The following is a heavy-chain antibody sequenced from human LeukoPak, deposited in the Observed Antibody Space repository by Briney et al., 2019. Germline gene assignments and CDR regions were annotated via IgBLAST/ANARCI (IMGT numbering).Heavy chain of an antibody. CDR1: GYTFTGYY. Sequence: ASVKVSYKASGYTFTGYYMHWVRQAPGQGLEWMGSINPNSGGTNYAQKFQGRVTMIRDTSISTAYMELSSLRSDDTAVYYCARDLEGYCSGGTCYFDYWGQGTLVTVSS. D-gene: IGHD2-15*01. V-gene: IGHV1-2*02. J-gene: IGHJ4*02. CDR3: ARDLEGYCSGGTCYFDY. CDR2: INPNSGGT.